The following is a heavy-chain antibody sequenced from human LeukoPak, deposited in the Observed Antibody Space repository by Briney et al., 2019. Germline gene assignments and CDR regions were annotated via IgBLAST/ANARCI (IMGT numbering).Heavy chain of an antibody. D-gene: IGHD1-26*01. J-gene: IGHJ6*02. CDR3: ARGRSNYYGMDV. CDR2: IYYNGNT. Sequence: PSETLSLTCSVSDGSINSYYWNWIRRPPGKGLEWIGYIYYNGNTNYSPSLKSRVTKSVDTSKNLFSLKVSSVTAADTAVYYCARGRSNYYGMDVWGQGTTATVSS. CDR1: DGSINSYY. V-gene: IGHV4-59*01.